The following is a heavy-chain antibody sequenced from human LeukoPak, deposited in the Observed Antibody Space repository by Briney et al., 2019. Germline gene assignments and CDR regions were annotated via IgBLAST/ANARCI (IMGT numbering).Heavy chain of an antibody. J-gene: IGHJ4*02. V-gene: IGHV3-9*01. CDR1: GFTFYDYA. Sequence: PGRSLRLSCAASGFTFYDYAMHWVRQAPGKGLERVSGIRWNGGGIAYADSVKGRFTISRDNAKNSLYLQMNSLRPDDTALYYCANGDDSSGFYYSWTYWGQGTLVTVSS. D-gene: IGHD3-22*01. CDR2: IRWNGGGI. CDR3: ANGDDSSGFYYSWTY.